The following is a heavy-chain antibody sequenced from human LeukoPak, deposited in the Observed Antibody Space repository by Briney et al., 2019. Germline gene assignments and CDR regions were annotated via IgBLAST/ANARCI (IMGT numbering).Heavy chain of an antibody. CDR2: ISGSGGST. D-gene: IGHD5-18*01. CDR3: AKGPHHGYSYFDY. J-gene: IGHJ4*02. Sequence: SCKASGGTFSSYAMSWVRQAPGKGLEWVSVISGSGGSTYYADSVKGRFTISRDNSKNTLYLQVNSLRAEDTAVYYCAKGPHHGYSYFDYWGQGTLVTVSS. CDR1: GGTFSSYA. V-gene: IGHV3-23*01.